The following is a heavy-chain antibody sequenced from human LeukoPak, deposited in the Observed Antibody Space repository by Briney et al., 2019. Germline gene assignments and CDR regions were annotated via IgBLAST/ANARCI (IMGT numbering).Heavy chain of an antibody. J-gene: IGHJ6*02. CDR2: INHSGST. Sequence: SSETLSLTCAVYGGSFSGYYWSWIRQPPGRGLEWIGEINHSGSTNYNPSLKSRVTISVDTSKNQFSLKLSSVTAADTAVYYCARGSSWLTYGMDVWGQGTTVTVSS. D-gene: IGHD6-13*01. CDR1: GGSFSGYY. CDR3: ARGSSWLTYGMDV. V-gene: IGHV4-34*01.